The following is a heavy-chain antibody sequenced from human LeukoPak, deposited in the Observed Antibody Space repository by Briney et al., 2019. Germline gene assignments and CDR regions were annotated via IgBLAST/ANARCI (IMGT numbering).Heavy chain of an antibody. V-gene: IGHV3-23*01. Sequence: GGSLRLSCAASGFTFSSYAMSWVRQAPGKGLEWVSAISGSGGSTYYADSVKGRFTISRDNSKNTLYLQMNSLSAEDTAVYYCAKVDTAMGGYFDYWGQGNLVTVPS. J-gene: IGHJ4*02. CDR2: ISGSGGST. CDR1: GFTFSSYA. D-gene: IGHD5-18*01. CDR3: AKVDTAMGGYFDY.